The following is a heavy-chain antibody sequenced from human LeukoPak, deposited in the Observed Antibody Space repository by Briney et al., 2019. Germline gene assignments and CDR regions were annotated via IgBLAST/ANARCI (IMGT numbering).Heavy chain of an antibody. Sequence: GGSLRLSCAASGFTFSSYAMHWVRQAPGKGLEWVAVISYDGSNKYYADSVKGRFTISRDNSKNTLYLQMNSLRAEDTAVYYCAREGRNVRNARDSLDLWGQGTMVTVSS. CDR3: AREGRNVRNARDSLDL. D-gene: IGHD1-1*01. V-gene: IGHV3-30*04. J-gene: IGHJ3*01. CDR2: ISYDGSNK. CDR1: GFTFSSYA.